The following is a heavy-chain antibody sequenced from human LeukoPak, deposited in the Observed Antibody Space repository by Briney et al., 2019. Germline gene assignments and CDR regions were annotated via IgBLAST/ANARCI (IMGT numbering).Heavy chain of an antibody. J-gene: IGHJ4*02. D-gene: IGHD2-2*01. CDR3: ARDWSSVDY. CDR2: ISSSSSYI. V-gene: IGHV3-21*01. Sequence: PGGSLRLSCAASGFTVNSNYMSWVRQAPGKGLEWVSSISSSSSYIYSADSVKGRFTISRDDAKNSLYLQMNSLRAEDTAVYYCARDWSSVDYWGQGTLVTVSS. CDR1: GFTVNSNY.